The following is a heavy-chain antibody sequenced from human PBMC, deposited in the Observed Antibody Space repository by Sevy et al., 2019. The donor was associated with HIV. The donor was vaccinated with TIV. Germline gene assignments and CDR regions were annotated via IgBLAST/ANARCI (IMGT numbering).Heavy chain of an antibody. D-gene: IGHD3-10*01. CDR1: GGSISSGTYY. CDR2: IYTSGIT. CDR3: ARYYYGSGKYYFDY. Sequence: SETLSLTCTVSGGSISSGTYYWTWIRQPAGKGLEWIGRIYTSGITNYNPSLKSRVTISLDTSKNQFSLNLSPVTAAETAVYYCARYYYGSGKYYFDYWGQGTLVTVSS. J-gene: IGHJ4*02. V-gene: IGHV4-61*02.